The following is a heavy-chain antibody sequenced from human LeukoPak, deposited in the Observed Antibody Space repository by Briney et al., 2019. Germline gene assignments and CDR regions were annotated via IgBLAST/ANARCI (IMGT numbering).Heavy chain of an antibody. V-gene: IGHV3-21*01. J-gene: IGHJ1*01. D-gene: IGHD1-26*01. CDR2: ISSSSSYI. CDR1: GFTFSSYS. CDR3: ARSYGAEGEYFQH. Sequence: PGGSLRLSCAASGFTFSSYSMNWVRQAPGKGLEWVSSISSSSSYIYYADSVKGRFTISRDNSKNTLYLQMNSLRAEDTAVYYCARSYGAEGEYFQHWGQGTLVTVSS.